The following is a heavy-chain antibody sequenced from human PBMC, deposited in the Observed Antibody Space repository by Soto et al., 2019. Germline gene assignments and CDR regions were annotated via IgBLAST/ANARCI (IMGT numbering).Heavy chain of an antibody. CDR2: IIPIFPTP. CDR1: GGTFSSSA. J-gene: IGHJ6*02. CDR3: ARDKGRPQLGGNYYYITDI. Sequence: QVHLVQSGAEVKKPGSSVKVSCKASGGTFSSSAFSWVRQAPGQGLEWMGGIIPIFPTPDYGQRFQGRVTXTXDXXAGTVYRELRGLRSEDTAVYFCARDKGRPQLGGNYYYITDIWGQGTTVTVSS. V-gene: IGHV1-69*05. D-gene: IGHD3-3*02.